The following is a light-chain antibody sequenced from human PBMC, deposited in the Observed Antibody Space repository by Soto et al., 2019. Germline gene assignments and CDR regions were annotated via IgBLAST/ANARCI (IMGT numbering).Light chain of an antibody. Sequence: LTQPASVSGSPGQSITISCTGTSSDVGGYNYVSWYQQHPGKAPKLMIYEVSNRPSGVSNRFSGSKSGNTAPLTISGLQAEDEADYYCSSYTSSSTLEVFGTGTKSPS. V-gene: IGLV2-14*01. CDR1: SSDVGGYNY. CDR2: EVS. CDR3: SSYTSSSTLEV. J-gene: IGLJ1*01.